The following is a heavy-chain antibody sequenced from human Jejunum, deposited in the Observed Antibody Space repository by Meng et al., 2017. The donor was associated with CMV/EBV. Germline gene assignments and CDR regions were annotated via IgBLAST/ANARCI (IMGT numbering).Heavy chain of an antibody. J-gene: IGHJ6*02. CDR3: ARAVASYHYYYYGMDV. Sequence: FNFKTYAIRWVRQAPGKGLEWLSVLSYDGNNKYYADSVKGRFTLSRDISNDTVHLQMNSLRPEDSAVYYCARAVASYHYYYYGMDVWGPGTTVTVSS. CDR2: LSYDGNNK. D-gene: IGHD6-19*01. V-gene: IGHV3-30-3*01. CDR1: FNFKTYA.